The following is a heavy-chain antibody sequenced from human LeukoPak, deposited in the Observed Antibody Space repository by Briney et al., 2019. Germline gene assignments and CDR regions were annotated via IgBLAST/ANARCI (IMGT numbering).Heavy chain of an antibody. CDR1: GFTFSSYA. CDR3: AKVGDNWDFDY. J-gene: IGHJ4*02. V-gene: IGHV3-30*18. D-gene: IGHD3-16*01. CDR2: ISYDGTNK. Sequence: GGSLRLSCAASGFTFSSYAMHWVRQAPGKGLEWVALISYDGTNKYYADSVKGRFTTSRDNSKNTLYLHMNSLRAEDTAVYYCAKVGDNWDFDYWGQGTLVSVSS.